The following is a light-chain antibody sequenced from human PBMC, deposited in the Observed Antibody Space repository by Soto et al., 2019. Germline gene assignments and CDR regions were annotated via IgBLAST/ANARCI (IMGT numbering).Light chain of an antibody. V-gene: IGKV3-15*01. CDR3: QQYNNWPPWT. J-gene: IGKJ1*01. CDR1: QSVSSN. Sequence: EIVMTQSPATLSVSPGEGATLSCRASQSVSSNFAWYQQKPGQAPRLLIYGASTRATGIPARFSGSGSGKEFTLTISSLKSEDFAVYYCQQYNNWPPWTFGQGTKVDIK. CDR2: GAS.